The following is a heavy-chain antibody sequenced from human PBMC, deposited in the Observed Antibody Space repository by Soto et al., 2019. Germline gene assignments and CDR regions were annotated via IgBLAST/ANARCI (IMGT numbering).Heavy chain of an antibody. J-gene: IGHJ4*02. Sequence: QITLKESGPTLVKPTQTLTLTCTDSGFSLRTTGVGVCWIRQPPVKALEWLVIIYWDDDKRYSPSLKSRLTLTSDISKSQVVLTMTNMGPVDTATYFCAHTWGLPFDYWGPGHLVIVSS. CDR1: GFSLRTTGVG. CDR2: IYWDDDK. CDR3: AHTWGLPFDY. D-gene: IGHD3-16*01. V-gene: IGHV2-5*02.